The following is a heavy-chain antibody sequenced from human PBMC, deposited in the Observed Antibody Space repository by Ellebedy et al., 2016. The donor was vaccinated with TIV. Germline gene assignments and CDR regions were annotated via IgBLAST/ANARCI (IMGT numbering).Heavy chain of an antibody. CDR2: IWYDGSNK. CDR1: GFTFSSYG. V-gene: IGHV3-33*01. CDR3: ARDILGSSPDY. D-gene: IGHD3-10*01. Sequence: GESLKISXAASGFTFSSYGMHWVRQAPGKGLEWVAVIWYDGSNKYYADSVKGRFTISRDNSKNSLYLQMNSLRAEDTALYYCARDILGSSPDYWGQGTLVTVSS. J-gene: IGHJ4*02.